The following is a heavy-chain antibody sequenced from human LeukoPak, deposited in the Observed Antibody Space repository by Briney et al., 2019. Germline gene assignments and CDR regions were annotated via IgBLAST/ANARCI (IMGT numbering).Heavy chain of an antibody. J-gene: IGHJ3*02. D-gene: IGHD6-13*01. CDR3: ARDLKKRLELPLAGPNNDAFDI. Sequence: ASVKVSCKASGYTFTGYYMHWVRQAPGQGLEWMGWINPNSGGTNYAQKFQGRVTMTTDTSTSTAYMELRSLRSDDTAVYYCARDLKKRLELPLAGPNNDAFDIWGQGTMVTVSS. V-gene: IGHV1-2*02. CDR1: GYTFTGYY. CDR2: INPNSGGT.